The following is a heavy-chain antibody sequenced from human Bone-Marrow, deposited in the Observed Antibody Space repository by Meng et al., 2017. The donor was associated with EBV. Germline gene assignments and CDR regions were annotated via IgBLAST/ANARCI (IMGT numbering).Heavy chain of an antibody. Sequence: QVTLVQSGAEGKKLGASVKVSCKASGYTFTGYYMHWVRQAPGQGLEWMGRINPNSGDTNYAQKFQGRVTMTRDTSISTAYMELSRLRSDDTAVYYCARAKAAAAGTLIDYWGQGTLVTVSS. J-gene: IGHJ4*02. CDR2: INPNSGDT. CDR1: GYTFTGYY. V-gene: IGHV1-2*06. D-gene: IGHD6-13*01. CDR3: ARAKAAAAGTLIDY.